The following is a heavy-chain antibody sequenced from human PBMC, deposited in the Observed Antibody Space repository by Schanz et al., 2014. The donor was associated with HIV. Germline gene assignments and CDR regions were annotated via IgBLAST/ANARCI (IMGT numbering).Heavy chain of an antibody. V-gene: IGHV3-33*08. CDR1: GFTFSNAW. Sequence: VQLVESGGGLVKPGGSLRLSCAASGFTFSNAWMSWVRQAPGKGLEWVAVIWYDGSYKYYADSVKGRFTISRDNPKNTLYLQMNSLRAEDTAIYYCARSPDWAGTDAFDIWGQGTMVTVSS. CDR3: ARSPDWAGTDAFDI. D-gene: IGHD6-19*01. J-gene: IGHJ3*02. CDR2: IWYDGSYK.